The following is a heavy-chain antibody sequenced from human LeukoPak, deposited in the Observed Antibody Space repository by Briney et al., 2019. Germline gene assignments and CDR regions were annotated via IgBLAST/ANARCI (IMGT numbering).Heavy chain of an antibody. Sequence: ASVKVSCKASGYTFTPYYMHWVRQAPGQGLEWMGWINPNSGGTNYAQKFQGRVTMTRDTSISTAYMELSRLRSDDTAVYSRAREYSSSYTFDPWGQGTLVTVSS. CDR1: GYTFTPYY. CDR2: INPNSGGT. J-gene: IGHJ5*02. D-gene: IGHD6-13*01. V-gene: IGHV1-2*02. CDR3: AREYSSSYTFDP.